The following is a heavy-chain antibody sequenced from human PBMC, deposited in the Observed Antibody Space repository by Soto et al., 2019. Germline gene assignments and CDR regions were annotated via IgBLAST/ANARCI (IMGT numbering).Heavy chain of an antibody. CDR1: GFTFSSYA. CDR3: AKSWQGYLYYGMDV. J-gene: IGHJ6*02. D-gene: IGHD5-12*01. CDR2: ITASGDTT. Sequence: AQLLQSGGGLGQPGGSLRVSCAGSGFTFSSYAMSWVRQAPGKGLEWVSSITASGDTTYYADSVRGRFTISRDNSKNTLFLQMSSLTAQDTAVYYCAKSWQGYLYYGMDVWGQGTTVTVSS. V-gene: IGHV3-23*01.